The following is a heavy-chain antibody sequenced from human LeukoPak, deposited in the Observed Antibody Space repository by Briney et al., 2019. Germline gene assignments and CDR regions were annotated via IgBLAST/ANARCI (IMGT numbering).Heavy chain of an antibody. CDR3: AKSPYPRIAAAGTSGYFDY. Sequence: GGSLRLSCAASGFTFDDYAMHWVRQAPGKGLEWVSGISWNSGSIGYADSVKGRFTISRDNAKNSLYPQMNSLRAEDTALYYCAKSPYPRIAAAGTSGYFDYWGQGTLVTVSS. CDR2: ISWNSGSI. J-gene: IGHJ4*02. D-gene: IGHD6-13*01. CDR1: GFTFDDYA. V-gene: IGHV3-9*01.